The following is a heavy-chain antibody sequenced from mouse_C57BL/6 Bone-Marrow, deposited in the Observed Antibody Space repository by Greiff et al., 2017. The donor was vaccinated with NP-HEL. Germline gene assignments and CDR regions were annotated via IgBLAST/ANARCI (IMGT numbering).Heavy chain of an antibody. J-gene: IGHJ3*01. D-gene: IGHD2-4*01. CDR3: ARMITRAWFAY. Sequence: QVQPKQSGAELAKPGASVKLSCKASGYTFTSYWMHWVKQRPGQGLEWIGYINPSSGYTKYNQKFKDKATLTADKSSSTAYMQLSSLTYEDSAVYYCARMITRAWFAYWGQGTLVTVSA. CDR1: GYTFTSYW. V-gene: IGHV1-7*01. CDR2: INPSSGYT.